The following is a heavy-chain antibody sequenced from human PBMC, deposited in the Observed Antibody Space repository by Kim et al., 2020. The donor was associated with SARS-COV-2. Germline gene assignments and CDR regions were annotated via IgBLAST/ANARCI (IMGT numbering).Heavy chain of an antibody. Sequence: DSGKGRFTNSRDNAKNSLYLQMNSLRDEDTAVYYCARENPENYYYYGMDVWGQGTTVTVSS. V-gene: IGHV3-48*02. J-gene: IGHJ6*02. CDR3: ARENPENYYYYGMDV.